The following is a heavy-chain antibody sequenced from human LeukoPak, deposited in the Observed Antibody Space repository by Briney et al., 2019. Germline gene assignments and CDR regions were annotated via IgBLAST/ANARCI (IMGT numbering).Heavy chain of an antibody. CDR1: GFTFSSYG. D-gene: IGHD6-6*01. Sequence: GSLRLSCAASGFTFSSYGMHWVRQAPGKGLEWVAFIRYDGSNKYHADSVKGRFTISRDNSKNTLYLQMNSLRAEDTAVYYCAKKYSSSPSGAFDIWGQGTMVTVSS. CDR2: IRYDGSNK. V-gene: IGHV3-30*02. J-gene: IGHJ3*02. CDR3: AKKYSSSPSGAFDI.